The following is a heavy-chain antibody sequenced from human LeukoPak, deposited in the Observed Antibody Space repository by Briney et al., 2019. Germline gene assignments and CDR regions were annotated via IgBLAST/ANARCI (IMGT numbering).Heavy chain of an antibody. CDR1: GYTFTSYA. CDR2: INPSGGST. Sequence: ASVKVSCKASGYTFTSYAMNWVRQAPGQGLEWMGIINPSGGSTSFAQKFQGRVTMTRDMSTSTIYMELSSLRSENTAVYYCARGASRSFDYWGQGTLVTVSS. J-gene: IGHJ4*02. V-gene: IGHV1-46*01. CDR3: ARGASRSFDY.